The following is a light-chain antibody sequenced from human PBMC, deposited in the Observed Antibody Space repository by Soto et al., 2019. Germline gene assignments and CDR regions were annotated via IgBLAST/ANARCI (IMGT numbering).Light chain of an antibody. CDR3: QQFNSYCT. CDR1: QGIGVY. Sequence: DIQMTQSPSSLSASLGDRVTITCRASQGIGVYLAWFQQRPGRVPKLLIYAASALQSGVPSRFSGSGSGTDFTLTISSLQPEDFATYYCQQFNSYCTFGQGTRLEIK. CDR2: AAS. J-gene: IGKJ5*01. V-gene: IGKV1-27*01.